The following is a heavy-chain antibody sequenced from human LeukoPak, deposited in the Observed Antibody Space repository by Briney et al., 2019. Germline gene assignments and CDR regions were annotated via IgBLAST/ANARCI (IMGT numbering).Heavy chain of an antibody. CDR2: IYPGDSDT. CDR1: GYSFTNYW. CDR3: ARHQSGSVGATAIEY. J-gene: IGHJ4*02. D-gene: IGHD1-26*01. Sequence: GESLKISCKGAGYSFTNYWIGWVRQMPGKGLEWMGIIYPGDSDTRYSPSFQGQVTISADKSISTAYLQWSSLEASDTAMYYCARHQSGSVGATAIEYWGQGTLVTVSS. V-gene: IGHV5-51*01.